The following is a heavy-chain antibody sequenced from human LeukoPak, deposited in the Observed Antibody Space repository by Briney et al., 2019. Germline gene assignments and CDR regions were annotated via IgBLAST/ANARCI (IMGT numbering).Heavy chain of an antibody. CDR2: INPNSGGT. CDR3: ARPENNWKPFDY. D-gene: IGHD1-20*01. J-gene: IGHJ4*02. CDR1: GYTFTGYY. Sequence: ASVKVSCKASGYTFTGYYMHWVRQAPGQGLEWMGWINPNSGGTNYAQKFQGRVTMTRDTSISTAYMELSRLRSDDTAVYYCARPENNWKPFDYWGQGTLVTVSS. V-gene: IGHV1-2*02.